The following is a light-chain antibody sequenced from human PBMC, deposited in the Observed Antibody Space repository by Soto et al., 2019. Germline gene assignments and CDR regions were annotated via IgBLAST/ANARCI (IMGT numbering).Light chain of an antibody. J-gene: IGKJ4*01. V-gene: IGKV3-20*01. CDR1: QSVRSNY. Sequence: EIVLTQSPGTLSLSSGERATLSCRASQSVRSNYLAWYQQKPGQAPRRLIYGGSSRATGIPDRFGGSGSGTDFTLTISRLEPEDYAVYYCQQYASSPLTFGGGTKVVIK. CDR2: GGS. CDR3: QQYASSPLT.